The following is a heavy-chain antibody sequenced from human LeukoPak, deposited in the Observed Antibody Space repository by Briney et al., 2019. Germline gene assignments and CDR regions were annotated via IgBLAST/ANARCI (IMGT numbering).Heavy chain of an antibody. Sequence: PSETLSLTCTVSGGSISSSSYYWGWIRQPPGKGLEWIGSIYYSGSTYYNPSLKSRVTISVDTSKNQFSLKLSSVTAADTAVYYCARHGGFYSRAGYSSGWRLPFDYWGQGTLVTVSS. J-gene: IGHJ4*02. D-gene: IGHD6-19*01. CDR3: ARHGGFYSRAGYSSGWRLPFDY. CDR2: IYYSGST. CDR1: GGSISSSSYY. V-gene: IGHV4-39*07.